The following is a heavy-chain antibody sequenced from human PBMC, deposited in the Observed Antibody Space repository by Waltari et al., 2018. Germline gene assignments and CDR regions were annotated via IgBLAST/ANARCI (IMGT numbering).Heavy chain of an antibody. V-gene: IGHV4-39*01. D-gene: IGHD4-17*01. CDR2: MQYRGST. Sequence: QLQLQESGPGLVKPSETLSLTCTVSGGSISTNYNWGWIRQPPGKGLEWMGNMQYRGSTFYNPSLKSRVTISLDTWKNQFSLRRSSVGAADTAVYFCGRIAFGDDGGYFQHWGQGTLVTVSS. CDR1: GGSISTNYN. J-gene: IGHJ1*01. CDR3: GRIAFGDDGGYFQH.